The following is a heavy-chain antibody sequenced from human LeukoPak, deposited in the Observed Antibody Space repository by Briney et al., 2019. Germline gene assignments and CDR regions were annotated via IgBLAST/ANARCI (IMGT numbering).Heavy chain of an antibody. V-gene: IGHV4-59*01. J-gene: IGHJ4*02. Sequence: SETLSLTCTVSGGSFSSYYWTWIRQAPGKGLEWIGYIYYSGSTSYNPSLKSRVTISVDTSKNQFSLRLSSVTAADTAVYYCARGRLARSPYFDYWGQGTLVTVSS. CDR2: IYYSGST. CDR1: GGSFSSYY. CDR3: ARGRLARSPYFDY. D-gene: IGHD6-19*01.